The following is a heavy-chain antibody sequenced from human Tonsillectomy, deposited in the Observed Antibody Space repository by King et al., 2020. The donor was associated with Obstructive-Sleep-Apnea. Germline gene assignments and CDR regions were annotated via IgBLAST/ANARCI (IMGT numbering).Heavy chain of an antibody. J-gene: IGHJ5*02. V-gene: IGHV1-18*01. Sequence: QLVQSGAEVQKPGASVKVSCKASGYTFTNYGISWVRQAPGQGLEWMGWISAYNGETNYAGKFQGRVTMTTDPSTSTVYMELRSLRSDDTAVYFCARDFYDSGGYQVDCFDPWGQGTLVTVSS. D-gene: IGHD3-22*01. CDR2: ISAYNGET. CDR3: ARDFYDSGGYQVDCFDP. CDR1: GYTFTNYG.